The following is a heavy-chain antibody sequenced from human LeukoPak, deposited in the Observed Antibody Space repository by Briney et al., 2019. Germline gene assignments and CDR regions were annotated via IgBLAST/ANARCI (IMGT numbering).Heavy chain of an antibody. D-gene: IGHD2-15*01. J-gene: IGHJ4*02. CDR2: IYYSGST. Sequence: SETLSLTCTVSGGSISSYYWSWIRQPPGKGLEWLGYIYYSGSTNYNPSLKSRVTISVDASKNQFSLKLSSVTAADTAVYYCARQDIGYCSGGSCTSIFDYWGQGTLVTVSS. CDR3: ARQDIGYCSGGSCTSIFDY. V-gene: IGHV4-59*08. CDR1: GGSISSYY.